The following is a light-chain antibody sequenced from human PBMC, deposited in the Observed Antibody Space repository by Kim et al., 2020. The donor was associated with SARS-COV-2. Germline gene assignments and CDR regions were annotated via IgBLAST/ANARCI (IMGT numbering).Light chain of an antibody. V-gene: IGLV10-54*01. CDR2: RRN. CDR3: SAWDSRLRVWM. J-gene: IGLJ3*02. Sequence: QTPQRTCHGKNDNVGYGVADWLPQRQGHPPKLLLNRRNNRPSGISERFSSSRSGNTASLTITGLQPEDEADYYCSAWDSRLRVWMFGGGTQLTVL. CDR1: NDNVGYGV.